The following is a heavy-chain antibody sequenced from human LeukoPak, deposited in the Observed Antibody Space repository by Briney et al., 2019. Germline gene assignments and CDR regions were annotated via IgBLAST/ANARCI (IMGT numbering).Heavy chain of an antibody. J-gene: IGHJ4*02. CDR3: ATHPLGQWLVPNY. CDR1: GYSFTSYW. CDR2: IDPSDSYT. V-gene: IGHV5-10-1*01. Sequence: GESLKISCKGSGYSFTSYWISWVRQMPGKGLEWMGRIDPSDSYTNYSPSFQGHVTISADKSISTAYLQWSSLKALDTAMYYCATHPLGQWLVPNYWGQGTLVTVSS. D-gene: IGHD6-19*01.